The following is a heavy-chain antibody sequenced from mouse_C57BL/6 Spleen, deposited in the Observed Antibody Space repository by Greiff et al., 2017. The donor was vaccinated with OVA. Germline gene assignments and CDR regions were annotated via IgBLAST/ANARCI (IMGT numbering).Heavy chain of an antibody. CDR2: INPNNGGT. CDR1: GYTFTDYY. J-gene: IGHJ4*01. CDR3: NGYLDYYAMDY. D-gene: IGHD2-3*01. Sequence: EVQLQQSGPELVKPGASVKISCKASGYTFTDYYMNWVKQSHGKSLEWIGDINPNNGGTSYNQKFKGKATLTVDKSSSTAYMELRSLTSEDSAVYYCNGYLDYYAMDYWGQGTSVTVSS. V-gene: IGHV1-26*01.